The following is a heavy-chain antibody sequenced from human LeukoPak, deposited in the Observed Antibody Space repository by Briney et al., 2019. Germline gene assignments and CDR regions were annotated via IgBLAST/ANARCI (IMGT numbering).Heavy chain of an antibody. CDR3: ARGNLLMGYYYYMDV. D-gene: IGHD2-8*01. CDR2: IIPIFGTA. V-gene: IGHV1-69*05. J-gene: IGHJ6*03. Sequence: SVKVSCKASGGTFSSYAISWVRQAPGQGLEWMGGIIPIFGTANYAQKFQGRVTITTDESTSTAYMELSSLRSEDTAVYYSARGNLLMGYYYYMDVWGKGTTVTVSS. CDR1: GGTFSSYA.